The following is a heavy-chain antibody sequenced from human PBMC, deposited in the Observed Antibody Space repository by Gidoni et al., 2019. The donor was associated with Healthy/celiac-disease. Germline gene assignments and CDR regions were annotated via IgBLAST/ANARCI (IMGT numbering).Heavy chain of an antibody. V-gene: IGHV4-61*02. CDR1: GGSISSGSYY. J-gene: IGHJ3*02. Sequence: QVQLQESGPGLVKPSQTLSLTCTVSGGSISSGSYYWSWIRQPAGKGLEWIGRIYTSGSTNYNPSLKSRVTISVDTSKNQFSLKLSSVTAADTAVYYCARVLRVDAFDIWGQGTMVTVSS. CDR2: IYTSGST. CDR3: ARVLRVDAFDI.